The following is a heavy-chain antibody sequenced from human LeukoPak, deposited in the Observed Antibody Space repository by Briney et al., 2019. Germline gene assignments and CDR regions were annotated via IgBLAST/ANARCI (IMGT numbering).Heavy chain of an antibody. CDR3: AKVTYGSGTYGAFDY. CDR1: GFTFSGYW. Sequence: GGSLRLSCAASGFTFSGYWMTWVRQAPGKGLEWVANIKQDGSDKYYMDSVRGRFTISRDNAKNSLYLQMNSLRAEDTAVYYCAKVTYGSGTYGAFDYWGQGTLVTVSS. V-gene: IGHV3-7*03. J-gene: IGHJ4*02. D-gene: IGHD3-10*01. CDR2: IKQDGSDK.